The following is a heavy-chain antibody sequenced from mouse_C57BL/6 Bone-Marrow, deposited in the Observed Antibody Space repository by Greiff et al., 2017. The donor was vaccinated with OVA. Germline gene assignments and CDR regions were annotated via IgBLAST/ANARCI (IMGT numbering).Heavy chain of an antibody. D-gene: IGHD1-1*01. CDR1: GFTFSSYA. J-gene: IGHJ4*01. V-gene: IGHV5-9-1*02. CDR3: TRGHYYGSSPYYYAMDY. Sequence: EVKLVESGEGLVKPGGSLKLSCAASGFTFSSYAMSWVRQTPEKRLEWVAYISSGGDYIYYADPVKGRFTISRDNARNTLYLQMSRLTSKDTAMYYCTRGHYYGSSPYYYAMDYWGQGTSVTVSS. CDR2: ISSGGDYI.